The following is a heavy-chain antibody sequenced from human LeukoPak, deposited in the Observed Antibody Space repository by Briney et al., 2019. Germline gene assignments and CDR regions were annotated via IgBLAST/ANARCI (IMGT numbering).Heavy chain of an antibody. Sequence: PGGSLRLSCAASGFTFSSYAMSWVRQAPGKGLEWVSAISGSGGSTYYADSVKGRFTISRDNSKNTLYLQMNSLRAEDTAVYYCAKDVGLLLGYYYYGMDVWGQGTTVTVSS. J-gene: IGHJ6*02. CDR3: AKDVGLLLGYYYYGMDV. CDR1: GFTFSSYA. D-gene: IGHD2-15*01. CDR2: ISGSGGST. V-gene: IGHV3-23*01.